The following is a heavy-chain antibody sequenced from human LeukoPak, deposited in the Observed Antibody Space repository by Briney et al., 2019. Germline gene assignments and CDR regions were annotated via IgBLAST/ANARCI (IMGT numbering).Heavy chain of an antibody. CDR3: ARDRYAGEDSLYYFDY. CDR2: ISYDGSNK. D-gene: IGHD3-16*01. V-gene: IGHV3-30-3*01. J-gene: IGHJ4*02. CDR1: GFTFSSYA. Sequence: GRSLRLSCAASGFTFSSYAMHWVRQAPGKGLEWVAVISYDGSNKYYADSVKGRFTISRDNSKNTLYLQMNSLRAEDTAVYYCARDRYAGEDSLYYFDYWGQGTLVTVSS.